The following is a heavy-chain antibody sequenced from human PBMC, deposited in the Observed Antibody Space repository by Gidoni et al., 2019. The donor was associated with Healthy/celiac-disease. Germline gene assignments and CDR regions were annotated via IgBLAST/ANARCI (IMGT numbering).Heavy chain of an antibody. J-gene: IGHJ2*01. CDR3: AKYSSSWNFDL. CDR2: ISSSSSYT. D-gene: IGHD6-13*01. V-gene: IGHV3-11*06. Sequence: QVQLVESGGGLVKPGGSLRLHCAASGFTFSDYYMSWIRQAPGKGLKWVSYISSSSSYTNYADSVKGRFTISRDNAKNSLYLQMNSLRAEDTAVYYCAKYSSSWNFDLWGRGTLVTVSS. CDR1: GFTFSDYY.